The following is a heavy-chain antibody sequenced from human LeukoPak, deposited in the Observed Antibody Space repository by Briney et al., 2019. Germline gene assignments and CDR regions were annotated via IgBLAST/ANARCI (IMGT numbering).Heavy chain of an antibody. Sequence: ASVKVSCKASGYTFPSYYIHWVRQAPGQGLEWMGIINPTGGNTGYAQRFQGRVTMTSDTSTSTVYMELSSLSSDDTAVYYCARGYCSGGACKIFDYWGQGTLVTVSS. CDR1: GYTFPSYY. D-gene: IGHD2-15*01. V-gene: IGHV1-46*01. CDR3: ARGYCSGGACKIFDY. J-gene: IGHJ4*02. CDR2: INPTGGNT.